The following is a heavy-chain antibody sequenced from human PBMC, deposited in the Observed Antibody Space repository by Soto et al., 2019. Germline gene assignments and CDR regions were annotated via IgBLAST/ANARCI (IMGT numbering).Heavy chain of an antibody. Sequence: SETLSLTCTVSGGSISSYYWSWIRQPPGKGLEWIGYIYYSGSTNYNPSLKSRVTISVDTSKNQFSLKLSSVTAADKAVYYCAGHYYDFLSGYYTGTSALGDYYYYYMDVWGKGTTVTVSS. CDR1: GGSISSYY. V-gene: IGHV4-59*08. J-gene: IGHJ6*03. CDR3: AGHYYDFLSGYYTGTSALGDYYYYYMDV. CDR2: IYYSGST. D-gene: IGHD3-3*01.